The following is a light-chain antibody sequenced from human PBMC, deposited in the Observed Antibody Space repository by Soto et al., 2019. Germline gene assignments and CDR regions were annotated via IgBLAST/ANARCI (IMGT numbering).Light chain of an antibody. CDR2: GNS. CDR1: SSNIGAGYD. J-gene: IGLJ1*01. V-gene: IGLV1-40*01. CDR3: QSYDSSLSGGV. Sequence: QSVLTQPPSVSGAPGQRVTISFTGSSSNIGAGYDVHWYQQLPGTAPKLLIYGNSNRPSGVPDRFSGSKSGTSASLAITGLQAEDEADYYCQSYDSSLSGGVFGTGTKVTDL.